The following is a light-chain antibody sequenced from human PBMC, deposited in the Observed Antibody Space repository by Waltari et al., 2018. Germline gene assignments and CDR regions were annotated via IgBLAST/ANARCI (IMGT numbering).Light chain of an antibody. CDR3: AAWDDSQGTVV. V-gene: IGLV1-47*01. CDR1: HTNIGGNF. J-gene: IGLJ2*01. Sequence: QSVVTQSPSASATPGQRVPISCSGSHTNIGGNFVYWYQHLPGTAPKLLIYKNDQRPSGVPGRFSGSKSGASASLAISGLRSEDEADYYCAAWDDSQGTVVFGGGTKLTVL. CDR2: KND.